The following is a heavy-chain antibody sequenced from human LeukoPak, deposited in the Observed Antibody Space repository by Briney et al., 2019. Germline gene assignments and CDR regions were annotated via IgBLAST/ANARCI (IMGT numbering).Heavy chain of an antibody. J-gene: IGHJ4*02. CDR3: ARGRVGATVDFDY. CDR2: MNPNSGNT. V-gene: IGHV1-8*01. CDR1: GYTFTSYD. Sequence: ASVKVSCKASGYTFTSYDINWVRQATGQGLEWMGWMNPNSGNTGYAQQFQGRVTITADESTSTAYMELSSLRSEDTAVYYCARGRVGATVDFDYWGQGTLVTVSS. D-gene: IGHD1-26*01.